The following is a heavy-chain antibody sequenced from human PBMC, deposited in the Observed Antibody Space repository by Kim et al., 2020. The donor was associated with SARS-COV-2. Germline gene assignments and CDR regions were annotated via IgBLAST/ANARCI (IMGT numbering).Heavy chain of an antibody. Sequence: GGSLRLSCAASGFTVSSNYMSWVRQAPGKGLEWVSLIYTCESTYYADSVRGRFTISRDNSKNTLHHQMNSLRADDTAVYYCAGGILSQYCVFLGYYFYG. J-gene: IGHJ6*01. CDR2: IYTCEST. CDR3: AGGILSQYCVFLGYYFYG. V-gene: IGHV3-53*05. CDR1: GFTVSSNY. D-gene: IGHD2-21*01.